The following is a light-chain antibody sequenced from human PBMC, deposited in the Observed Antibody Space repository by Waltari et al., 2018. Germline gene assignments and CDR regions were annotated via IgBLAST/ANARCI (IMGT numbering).Light chain of an antibody. CDR3: HSHATSITSVI. CDR2: EVT. V-gene: IGLV2-23*02. Sequence: QSALTPPASASGSPGPSITIPCTGTTRDVGNYTLCPWYQQHPGHAPKLITYEVTKRPSGVSNRFSGSKSGNTASLTISGLQADDEADYYCHSHATSITSVIFGGGTKLTVI. J-gene: IGLJ2*01. CDR1: TRDVGNYTL.